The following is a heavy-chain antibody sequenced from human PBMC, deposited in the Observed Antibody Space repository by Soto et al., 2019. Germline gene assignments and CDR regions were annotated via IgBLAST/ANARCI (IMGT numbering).Heavy chain of an antibody. D-gene: IGHD6-19*01. V-gene: IGHV1-2*02. CDR1: GYTFTGYY. CDR3: ERMGRWWVAVDGTGVGYYYGMDV. J-gene: IGHJ6*02. Sequence: ASVKVSCKASGYTFTGYYMHWVRQAPGQGLEWMGWINPNSGGTNYAQKFQGRVTMTRDTSISTAYMELSRLRSDDTAVYYCERMGRWWVAVDGTGVGYYYGMDVWGQGTTVTVSS. CDR2: INPNSGGT.